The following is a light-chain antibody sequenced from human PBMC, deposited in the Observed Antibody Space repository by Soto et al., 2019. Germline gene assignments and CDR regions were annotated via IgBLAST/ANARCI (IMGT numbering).Light chain of an antibody. J-gene: IGKJ5*01. V-gene: IGKV3-20*01. Sequence: EIGFTQSPGTVSLSPGERATLSCRASQSVSNNYLAWYQQKPGQAPRLLIYGASNRATGIPDRFSGSGSGTDFTLTISRLEPEDFAVYYCQQYAGTPPTTFGQGTRLEIK. CDR3: QQYAGTPPTT. CDR2: GAS. CDR1: QSVSNNY.